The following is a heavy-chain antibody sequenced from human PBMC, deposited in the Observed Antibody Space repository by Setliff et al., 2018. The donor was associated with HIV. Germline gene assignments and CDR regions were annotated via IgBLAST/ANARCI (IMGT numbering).Heavy chain of an antibody. D-gene: IGHD3-16*01. J-gene: IGHJ4*02. CDR3: ARAVGSLGSSMGIDS. CDR2: IYTSGST. V-gene: IGHV4-4*08. Sequence: PSETLSLTCAVSGDSMSGYYWSWIRQPPGRGLEWIGYIYTSGSTNYDPSLKSRVTISVDTSKNQFSLRLTSVTAADTAVYYCARAVGSLGSSMGIDSWGQGTLVTVSS. CDR1: GDSMSGYY.